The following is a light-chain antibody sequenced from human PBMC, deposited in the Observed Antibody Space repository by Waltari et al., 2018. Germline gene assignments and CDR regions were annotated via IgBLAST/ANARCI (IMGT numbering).Light chain of an antibody. V-gene: IGKV3-11*01. CDR1: QSVSSY. J-gene: IGKJ4*01. Sequence: EIVLTQSPATLSLSPGERATLSCRASQSVSSYLAWYQQKPGQAPRLRIYDASNRATGIPARFRGSGSGTDFTLTISSLEPEDFAVDDGQQRSNLLTFGGGTKVEIK. CDR2: DAS. CDR3: QQRSNLLT.